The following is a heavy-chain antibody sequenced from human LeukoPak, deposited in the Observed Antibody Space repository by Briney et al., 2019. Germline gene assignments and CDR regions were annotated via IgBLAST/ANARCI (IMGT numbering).Heavy chain of an antibody. V-gene: IGHV3-30*18. J-gene: IGHJ4*02. CDR3: AKDSAKKYDDY. Sequence: GRSLRLSCTASGFTFSSYGMHWVRQAPGKGLEWVAVISYDGSNKYYADSVKGRFTISRENSKNTLYLQMNSLRAEDTAVYYCAKDSAKKYDDYWGQGTLVTVSS. CDR1: GFTFSSYG. CDR2: ISYDGSNK. D-gene: IGHD2/OR15-2a*01.